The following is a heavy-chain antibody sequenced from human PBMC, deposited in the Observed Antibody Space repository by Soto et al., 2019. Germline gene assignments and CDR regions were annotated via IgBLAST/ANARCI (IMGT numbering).Heavy chain of an antibody. CDR3: ARGPHYYGSGSYYRSLMDYYYGMDV. D-gene: IGHD3-10*01. CDR1: GGSFSCYY. Sequence: SETLSLTCGVYGGSFSCYYWIWIRQPPGKGLEWIGEINHSGSTNYNPSLKSRVTISVDTSKNQFSLKLSSVTAADTAVYYCARGPHYYGSGSYYRSLMDYYYGMDVWGQGTTVTVSS. CDR2: INHSGST. V-gene: IGHV4-34*01. J-gene: IGHJ6*02.